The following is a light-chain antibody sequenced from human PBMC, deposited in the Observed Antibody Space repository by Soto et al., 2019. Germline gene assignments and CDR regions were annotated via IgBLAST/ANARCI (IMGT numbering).Light chain of an antibody. Sequence: DIQMTQSPSSLSATIRDRDTITCHASQDISKSLNWYQQRPGNLPKLLIHAASHLEKCVPLRFSGSGSGTHFTVSISGLQCENVASYYCQQHASVPFTVGNGTKVDLK. V-gene: IGKV1-33*01. CDR3: QQHASVPFT. J-gene: IGKJ2*01. CDR2: AAS. CDR1: QDISKS.